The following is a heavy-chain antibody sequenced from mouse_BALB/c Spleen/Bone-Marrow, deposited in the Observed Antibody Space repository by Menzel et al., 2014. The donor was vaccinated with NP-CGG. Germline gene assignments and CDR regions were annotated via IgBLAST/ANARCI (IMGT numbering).Heavy chain of an antibody. D-gene: IGHD2-3*01. CDR2: ILPGGGST. CDR1: GYTFSSYW. Sequence: QVQLQQSGAELMKPGASVKISCKATGYTFSSYWIEWVRQRPGHGLEWIGEILPGGGSTNYNEKFKGKATFTADTSSNTAYMQLSSLTSEDSAVYYCARRGYDGYNWGQGTTLTVSS. J-gene: IGHJ2*01. CDR3: ARRGYDGYN. V-gene: IGHV1-9*01.